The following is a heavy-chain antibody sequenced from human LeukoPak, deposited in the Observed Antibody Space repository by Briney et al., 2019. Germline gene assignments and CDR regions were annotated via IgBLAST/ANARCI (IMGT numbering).Heavy chain of an antibody. Sequence: GGSLRLSCAASGFTFSSYWMHWVRQAPGKVLVWVSRINSDGSSTSHADSVKGRFTISRDNAKNTLYLQMNSLRAEDTAVYYCAREGAGDFGSGYYNWFDPWGQGTLVTVSS. J-gene: IGHJ5*02. CDR3: AREGAGDFGSGYYNWFDP. CDR1: GFTFSSYW. CDR2: INSDGSST. V-gene: IGHV3-74*01. D-gene: IGHD3-3*01.